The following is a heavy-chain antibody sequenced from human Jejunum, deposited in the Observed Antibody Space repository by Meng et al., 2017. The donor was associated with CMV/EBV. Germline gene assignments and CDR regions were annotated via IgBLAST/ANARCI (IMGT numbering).Heavy chain of an antibody. CDR2: INSAGSIT. Sequence: VESGGCLVQPWGSLRLSGAASGFTFRTYWMHWVRQAPGKGLVWVSRINSAGSITTYADSVKGRFTISRDNAKDTLYLQMNGLRADDTAIYFCARGMGDYWGQGSLVTVSS. D-gene: IGHD3-16*01. CDR1: GFTFRTYW. V-gene: IGHV3-74*03. J-gene: IGHJ4*02. CDR3: ARGMGDY.